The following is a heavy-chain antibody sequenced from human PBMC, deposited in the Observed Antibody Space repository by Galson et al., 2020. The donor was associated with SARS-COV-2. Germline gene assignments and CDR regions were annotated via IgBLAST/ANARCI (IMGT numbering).Heavy chain of an antibody. D-gene: IGHD1-7*01. CDR3: ARLQSGTLDY. V-gene: IGHV4-59*08. J-gene: IGHJ4*02. CDR2: IYYSGST. CDR1: GDTISRDY. Sequence: SETLSLTCTVSGDTISRDYWSWIRQPPGKGLEWVGDIYYSGSTNYNPSLKSRVTISGNTSKNKLSLGLSTVTAADTAVYYCARLQSGTLDYWGQGALVAVSS.